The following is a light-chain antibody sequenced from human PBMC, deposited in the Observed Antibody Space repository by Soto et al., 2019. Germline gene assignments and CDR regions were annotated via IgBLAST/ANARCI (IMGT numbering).Light chain of an antibody. CDR2: EVS. Sequence: TQPASVSGSPGQSITISCTGTTSDVGGYNYVSGYQQHPGKVPKLLIHEVSNRPSGVSNRFSGSKSGNTASLTISGLQAEDEADYYCLSKTSSISYVFGTGTNVTV. V-gene: IGLV2-14*01. J-gene: IGLJ1*01. CDR3: LSKTSSISYV. CDR1: TSDVGGYNY.